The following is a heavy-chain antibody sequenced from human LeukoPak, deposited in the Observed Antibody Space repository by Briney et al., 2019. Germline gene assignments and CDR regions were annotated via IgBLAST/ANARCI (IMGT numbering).Heavy chain of an antibody. D-gene: IGHD4-4*01. V-gene: IGHV4-59*08. CDR2: IYYSGST. CDR3: ARRILQWAPDAFDI. CDR1: GGSISSYY. J-gene: IGHJ3*02. Sequence: SETLSLTCTVSGGSISSYYWSWIRQPPGKGLEWIGYIYYSGSTNYNPSLKSRVTISVDTSKNQFSLKLSSVTAADTAVYYCARRILQWAPDAFDIWGQGTMVTVSS.